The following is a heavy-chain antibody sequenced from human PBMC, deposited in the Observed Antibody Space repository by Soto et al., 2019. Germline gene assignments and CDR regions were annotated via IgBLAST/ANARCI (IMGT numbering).Heavy chain of an antibody. CDR2: IKSKTDGGTT. J-gene: IGHJ6*02. D-gene: IGHD1-20*01. CDR3: TTDPTSSKYNWKRPRDYYYGMDV. V-gene: IGHV3-15*01. CDR1: GFTFSNAW. Sequence: EVQLVESGGGLVKPGGSLRLSCAASGFTFSNAWMSWVRQAPGKGLEWVGRIKSKTDGGTTDYAAPVKGRFTISRDDSKNTLYLQMNSLKTEDTAVYYCTTDPTSSKYNWKRPRDYYYGMDVWGQGTTVTVSS.